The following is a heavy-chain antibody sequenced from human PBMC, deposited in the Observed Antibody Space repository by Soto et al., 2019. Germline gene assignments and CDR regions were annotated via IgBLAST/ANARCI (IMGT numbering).Heavy chain of an antibody. Sequence: WASVKVSCKASGYTFTSYAMHWVRQAPGQRLEWMGWINAGNGNTKYSQKFQGRVTITRDTSASTAYMELSSLRSEDTAVYYCARDPISSNGIVHNWFDPWGQGTLVTVSS. D-gene: IGHD1-26*01. CDR1: GYTFTSYA. CDR2: INAGNGNT. J-gene: IGHJ5*02. V-gene: IGHV1-3*01. CDR3: ARDPISSNGIVHNWFDP.